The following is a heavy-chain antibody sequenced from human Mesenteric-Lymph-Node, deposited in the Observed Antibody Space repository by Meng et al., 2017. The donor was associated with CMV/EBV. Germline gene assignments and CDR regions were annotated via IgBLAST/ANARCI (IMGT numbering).Heavy chain of an antibody. Sequence: TVSGDSFSSGGYYWGWIRQHPGKGLEWIGYVYYSRGSLYNPSLKSRVTISVDTSKDQFSLKLSSVTAADTDFYYCARGSYSWNYFDFWGQGALVTVSS. D-gene: IGHD2-21*01. CDR3: ARGSYSWNYFDF. V-gene: IGHV4-31*03. CDR1: GDSFSSGGYY. CDR2: VYYSRGS. J-gene: IGHJ4*02.